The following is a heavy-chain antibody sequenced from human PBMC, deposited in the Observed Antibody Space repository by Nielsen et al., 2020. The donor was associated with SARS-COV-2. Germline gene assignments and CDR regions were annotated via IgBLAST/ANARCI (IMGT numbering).Heavy chain of an antibody. V-gene: IGHV5-10-1*01. Sequence: VRQAPGKGLEWMGRIDPSDSYTNYSPSFQGHVTISADKSISTAYLQWSSLKASDTAMYYCARPSIGESIYYYYAMDVWGQGTTVTVSS. J-gene: IGHJ6*02. CDR2: IDPSDSYT. CDR3: ARPSIGESIYYYYAMDV. D-gene: IGHD3-10*01.